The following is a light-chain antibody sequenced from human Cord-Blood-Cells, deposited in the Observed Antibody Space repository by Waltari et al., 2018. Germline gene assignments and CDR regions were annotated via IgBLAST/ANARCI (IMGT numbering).Light chain of an antibody. CDR3: CSYAGSYTLV. V-gene: IGLV2-11*01. Sequence: QSALTQPRSVSGSPGHSVTLSCPGTSSDVGGYNHVSWYQQHPGKAPKLRIYDVSKRPSGVPDRFSGSKSGNTASLTISGLQAEDEADYYCCSYAGSYTLVFGGGTKLTVL. CDR1: SSDVGGYNH. J-gene: IGLJ3*02. CDR2: DVS.